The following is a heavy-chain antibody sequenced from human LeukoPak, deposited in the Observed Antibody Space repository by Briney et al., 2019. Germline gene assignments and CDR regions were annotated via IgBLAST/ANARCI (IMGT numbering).Heavy chain of an antibody. CDR2: ISSSGSTI. CDR3: ARDLTVYGGNPLYYFDY. Sequence: GGSLRLSCAASGFTFSSYSMNWVRQAPGKGLEWVSYISSSGSTIYYADSVKGRFTISRDNAKNSLYLQMNSLRAEDTAVYYCARDLTVYGGNPLYYFDYWGQGTLVTVSS. V-gene: IGHV3-48*04. CDR1: GFTFSSYS. D-gene: IGHD4-23*01. J-gene: IGHJ4*02.